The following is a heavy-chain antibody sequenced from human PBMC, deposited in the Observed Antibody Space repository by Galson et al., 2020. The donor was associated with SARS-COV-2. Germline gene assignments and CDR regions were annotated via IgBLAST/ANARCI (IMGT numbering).Heavy chain of an antibody. Sequence: GESLKISCKGSGYSFPNYWIGWVRQMPGKGLEWMGIIYPGDSDTRYSPSFQGQVIISADKSINTAYLQWSSLKASDTAMYYCARLPRVGATINWVDPWGQGTLVTVSS. CDR1: GYSFPNYW. CDR3: ARLPRVGATINWVDP. V-gene: IGHV5-51*01. D-gene: IGHD1-26*01. CDR2: IYPGDSDT. J-gene: IGHJ5*02.